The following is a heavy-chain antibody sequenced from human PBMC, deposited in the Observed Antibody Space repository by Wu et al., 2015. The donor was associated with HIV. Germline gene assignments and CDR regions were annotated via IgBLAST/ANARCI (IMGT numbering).Heavy chain of an antibody. CDR1: GYTFTTYG. V-gene: IGHV1-18*01. J-gene: IGHJ5*02. D-gene: IGHD3-9*01. Sequence: QVQLVQSGAEVKKPGASVKVSCKASGYTFTTYGTTWVRQAPGQGLEWMGWISAYNGNTNYAQKFQGRVTMTTDTSTSTVYMELRSLRSDDTAVYYCARVLRYFDWLLSEANNWFDPWAREPWSPSPQ. CDR3: ARVLRYFDWLLSEANNWFDP. CDR2: ISAYNGNT.